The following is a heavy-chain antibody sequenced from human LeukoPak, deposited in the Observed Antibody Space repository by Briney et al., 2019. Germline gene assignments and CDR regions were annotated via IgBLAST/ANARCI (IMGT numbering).Heavy chain of an antibody. CDR3: ARGRQDIVVVPAARSWFDP. CDR2: INYSGRT. J-gene: IGHJ5*02. V-gene: IGHV4-34*01. CDR1: GGSFSGYY. Sequence: SETLSLTCAVSGGSFSGYYWSWIRQPPGKGLEWIGEINYSGRTNYYASLKSRGTILVETSKNQFSLKLRSVTAADAAVYYCARGRQDIVVVPAARSWFDPWGRGTLVSVSS. D-gene: IGHD2-2*01.